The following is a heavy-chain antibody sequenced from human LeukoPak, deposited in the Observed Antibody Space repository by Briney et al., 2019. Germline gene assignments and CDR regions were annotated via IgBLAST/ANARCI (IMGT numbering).Heavy chain of an antibody. Sequence: PGGSLSFSSAASGFTFSSYAMSWLRQAPGKELKGVSTISSSGGSTYYADSVKGRFTISRDNSTNTLYLQMNSLRAEDTAVYYCAKERVPDNYYSYYMDVWGRGTTVTVSS. D-gene: IGHD3-10*02. V-gene: IGHV3-23*01. J-gene: IGHJ6*03. CDR1: GFTFSSYA. CDR3: AKERVPDNYYSYYMDV. CDR2: ISSSGGST.